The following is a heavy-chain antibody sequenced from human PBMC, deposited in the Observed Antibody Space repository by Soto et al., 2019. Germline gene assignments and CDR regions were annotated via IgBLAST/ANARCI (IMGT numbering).Heavy chain of an antibody. J-gene: IGHJ6*02. D-gene: IGHD4-17*01. Sequence: QVQLVESGGGEVQPGRSLTISCAASGFTFSTYGMHWVRQTPGKGLELVAVISYDGTNKFYSDSVKGRFTISRDNFKNALTLQMNSLRADDTAVYSCAKDLQSYGDYDYYCYGMEVWGLGTRFNV. CDR3: AKDLQSYGDYDYYCYGMEV. CDR2: ISYDGTNK. CDR1: GFTFSTYG. V-gene: IGHV3-30*18.